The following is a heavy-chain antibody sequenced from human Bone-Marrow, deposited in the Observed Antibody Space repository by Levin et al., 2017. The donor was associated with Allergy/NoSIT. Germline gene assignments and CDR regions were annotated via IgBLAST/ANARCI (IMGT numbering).Heavy chain of an antibody. V-gene: IGHV4-30-4*01. Sequence: PSETLSLTCTVSGGSIRSTNYYYSWIRQPPGKGLEWIGYIYSTGSTFYNPSLQSRATLSVDTSKNQFSLKLTSVTAADTALFFCARGWGGDCDGADCPDAFDIWGQGTTVIVSS. J-gene: IGHJ3*02. CDR2: IYSTGST. CDR1: GGSIRSTNYY. CDR3: ARGWGGDCDGADCPDAFDI. D-gene: IGHD2-21*01.